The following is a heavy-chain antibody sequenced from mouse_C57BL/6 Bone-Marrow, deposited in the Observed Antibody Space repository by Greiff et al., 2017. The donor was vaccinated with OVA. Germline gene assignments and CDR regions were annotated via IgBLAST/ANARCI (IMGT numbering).Heavy chain of an antibody. V-gene: IGHV1-26*01. D-gene: IGHD1-1*01. CDR1: GYTFTDYY. CDR2: INPNNGGT. J-gene: IGHJ4*01. CDR3: ARDDLGYYGSSSLMDY. Sequence: EVQLQQSGPELVKPGASVKISCKASGYTFTDYYMNWVKQSHGKSLEWIGDINPNNGGTSYNQKFKGKATLTVDKSSSTAYMELRSLTSEDSAVYYCARDDLGYYGSSSLMDYWGQGTSVTVSS.